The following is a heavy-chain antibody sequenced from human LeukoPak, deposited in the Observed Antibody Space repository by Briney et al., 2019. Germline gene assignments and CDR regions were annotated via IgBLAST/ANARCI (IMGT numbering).Heavy chain of an antibody. J-gene: IGHJ6*02. CDR3: ARDWFNLYGLDV. V-gene: IGHV3-30*04. CDR1: GFTFSNYA. D-gene: IGHD3-10*01. Sequence: EGSLRLSCAASGFTFSNYAMHWVRQAPGKGLEWVALISDDASKKYYADTVKGRFTISRDNSKNTLYLHMNSLRTEDTAVYYCARDWFNLYGLDVWGQGTTVTASS. CDR2: ISDDASKK.